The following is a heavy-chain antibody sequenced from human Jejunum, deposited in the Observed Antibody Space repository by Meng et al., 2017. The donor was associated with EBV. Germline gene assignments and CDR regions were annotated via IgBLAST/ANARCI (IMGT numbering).Heavy chain of an antibody. CDR2: IYWDDDK. J-gene: IGHJ4*02. CDR1: GFSLTTSGVG. CDR3: AHSPMRTSSSGYPRGFDY. Sequence: QITLKESCSTLVKPTQTLTLTCTFSGFSLTTSGVGVGWIRQPPGKAPEWLALIYWDDDKRYSPSLKSRLTITKDTSKNQVVLTMTNMDPVDTGTYFCAHSPMRTSSSGYPRGFDYWGQGTLVTVSS. V-gene: IGHV2-5*02. D-gene: IGHD5-12*01.